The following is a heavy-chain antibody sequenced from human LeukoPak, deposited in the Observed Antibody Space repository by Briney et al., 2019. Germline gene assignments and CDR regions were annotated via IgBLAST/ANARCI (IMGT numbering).Heavy chain of an antibody. CDR1: GGTFSSYA. J-gene: IGHJ4*02. Sequence: SVKVSGKASGGTFSSYAISWVRQAPGQGLEWMGGIIPIFGTANYAQKFQGRVTITADKSTSTAYMELSSLRSEDTAVYYRARGYCSSTSCYEGFNYWGQGTLVTVSS. D-gene: IGHD2-2*01. CDR2: IIPIFGTA. V-gene: IGHV1-69*06. CDR3: ARGYCSSTSCYEGFNY.